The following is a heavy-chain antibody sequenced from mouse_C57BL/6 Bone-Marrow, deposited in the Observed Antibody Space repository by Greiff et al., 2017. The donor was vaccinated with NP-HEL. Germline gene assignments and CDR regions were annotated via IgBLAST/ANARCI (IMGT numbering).Heavy chain of an antibody. CDR3: ARDGYDYRFAY. Sequence: VKLMESGAELARPGASVKLSCTASGYTFTSYGISWVKQRTGQGLEWIGEIYPRSGNTYYNEKFKGKATLTADKSSSTAYMELRSLTSEDSAVYFCARDGYDYRFAYWGQGTLVTVSA. CDR2: IYPRSGNT. J-gene: IGHJ3*01. V-gene: IGHV1-81*01. CDR1: GYTFTSYG. D-gene: IGHD2-4*01.